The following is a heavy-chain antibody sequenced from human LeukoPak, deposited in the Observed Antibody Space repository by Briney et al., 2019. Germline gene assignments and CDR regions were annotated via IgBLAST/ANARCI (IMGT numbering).Heavy chain of an antibody. CDR2: INHSGST. V-gene: IGHV4-34*01. J-gene: IGHJ5*02. CDR1: GGSFSGYY. CDR3: ARRINWGWGGFDP. D-gene: IGHD7-27*01. Sequence: SETLSFTCAVYGGSFSGYYWSWIRQPPGKGLEWIGEINHSGSTNYNPSLKSRVTISVDTSKNQFSLKLSSVTAADTAVYYCARRINWGWGGFDPWGQGTLVTVSS.